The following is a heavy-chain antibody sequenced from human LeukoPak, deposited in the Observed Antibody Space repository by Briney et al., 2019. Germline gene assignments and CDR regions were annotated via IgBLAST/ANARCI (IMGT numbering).Heavy chain of an antibody. J-gene: IGHJ6*03. CDR3: ARVGVVGGYPFDFYFYYYMDV. D-gene: IGHD5-12*01. CDR1: GFTFSSYS. CDR2: ISSSSSYI. V-gene: IGHV3-21*01. Sequence: GGSLRLSCAASGFTFSSYSMNWVRQAPGKGLEWVSSISSSSSYIYYADSVKGRFTISRDNAKNSLYLQMNSLRAEDTAVYYCARVGVVGGYPFDFYFYYYMDVWGKGTTVTVSS.